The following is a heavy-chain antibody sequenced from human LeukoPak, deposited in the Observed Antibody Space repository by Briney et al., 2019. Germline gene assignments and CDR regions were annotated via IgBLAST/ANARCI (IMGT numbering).Heavy chain of an antibody. V-gene: IGHV3-11*06. D-gene: IGHD5-18*01. CDR1: GLTFSDYY. CDR3: AKDHQWGYGYYFDY. J-gene: IGHJ4*02. Sequence: NPGGSLRLSCAVSGLTFSDYYMTWIRQAPGKGLEWVSYISTSSSDTKYADSVKGRFTISRDNSKNTLYLQMISLRPEDTAVYYCAKDHQWGYGYYFDYWGQGTLVTVSS. CDR2: ISTSSSDT.